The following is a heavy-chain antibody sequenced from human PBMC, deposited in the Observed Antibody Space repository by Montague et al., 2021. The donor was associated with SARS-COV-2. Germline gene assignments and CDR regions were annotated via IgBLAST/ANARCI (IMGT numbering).Heavy chain of an antibody. CDR2: IKQDGSEK. CDR1: GFTFSTFW. CDR3: ARGYDSSGYQY. J-gene: IGHJ4*02. D-gene: IGHD3-22*01. V-gene: IGHV3-7*05. Sequence: SLRLSCAASGFTFSTFWMTWVRQVPGKGLEWVANIKQDGSEKYYVDSVKGRFTISRDNAKNSLYLQLDSLRAEDTAVYYCARGYDSSGYQYWGQGTLVTVFS.